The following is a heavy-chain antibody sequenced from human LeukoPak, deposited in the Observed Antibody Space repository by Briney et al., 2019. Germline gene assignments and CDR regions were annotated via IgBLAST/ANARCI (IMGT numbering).Heavy chain of an antibody. V-gene: IGHV3-33*01. Sequence: GGSLRLSCAASGFTFSSYGMHWVRQAPGKGLEWVAVIWYDGSNKYYADSVKGRFTISRDNSKNTLYLQMNSLRAEDTAVYYCAGGDYGTKGWGQGTLVTVSS. D-gene: IGHD4/OR15-4a*01. J-gene: IGHJ4*02. CDR2: IWYDGSNK. CDR3: AGGDYGTKG. CDR1: GFTFSSYG.